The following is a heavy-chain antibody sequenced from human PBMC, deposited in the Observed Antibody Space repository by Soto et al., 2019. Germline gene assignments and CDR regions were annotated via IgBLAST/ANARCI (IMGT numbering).Heavy chain of an antibody. CDR2: MSPNSGAT. CDR1: GYTFTSYD. D-gene: IGHD1-1*01. J-gene: IGHJ6*02. V-gene: IGHV1-8*01. CDR3: ARGVDAGVDV. Sequence: GASVKISCKASGYTFTSYDINWVRQATGQGLEWMGWMSPNSGATGYAQKFQGRVTMTRDTSISTAYMELSNLRSEDTAIYYCARGVDAGVDVWGQGGTVTVSS.